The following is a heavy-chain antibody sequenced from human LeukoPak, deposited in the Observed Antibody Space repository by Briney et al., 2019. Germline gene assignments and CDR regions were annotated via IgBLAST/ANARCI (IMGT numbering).Heavy chain of an antibody. CDR3: ARWEWELTYYFDY. CDR1: GGSISSSSFY. Sequence: SETLSLTCSVSGGSISSSSFYWGWIRQPPGKGLEWIANIYYSGSTNYNPSLKSRVTISLDTSKNQFSLKLTSVTAADTAVYYCARWEWELTYYFDYWAREPWSPSP. CDR2: IYYSGST. D-gene: IGHD1-26*01. J-gene: IGHJ4*02. V-gene: IGHV4-39*07.